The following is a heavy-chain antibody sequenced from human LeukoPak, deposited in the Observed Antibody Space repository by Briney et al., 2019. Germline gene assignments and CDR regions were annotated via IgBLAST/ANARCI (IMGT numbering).Heavy chain of an antibody. Sequence: GGSLRLSCAASGFTFSSYGMHWVRQAPGKGLEWVAVIWYDGSNKYYADSVKGRFTISRDNSKNTLYLQMNSLRAEDTAVYYCANAAAGKPRDYYYGMDVWGQGTTVTVSS. CDR2: IWYDGSNK. V-gene: IGHV3-33*06. D-gene: IGHD6-13*01. CDR3: ANAAAGKPRDYYYGMDV. CDR1: GFTFSSYG. J-gene: IGHJ6*02.